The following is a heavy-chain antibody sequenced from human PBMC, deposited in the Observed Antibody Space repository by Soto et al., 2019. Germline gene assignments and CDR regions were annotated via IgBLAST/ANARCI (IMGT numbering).Heavy chain of an antibody. V-gene: IGHV3-74*01. CDR3: ARGLKDKYGMDV. Sequence: EVQLVESGGGLVQPGGSLRLSCVASGFTFNDYWMHWVRQAPGKGLVWVSRLNSDGSSGYYGDSMKGRFTISRDNAKNTLYLQINSLRDEDTAVYYCARGLKDKYGMDVWGQGTTVTVSS. J-gene: IGHJ6*02. CDR2: LNSDGSSG. CDR1: GFTFNDYW.